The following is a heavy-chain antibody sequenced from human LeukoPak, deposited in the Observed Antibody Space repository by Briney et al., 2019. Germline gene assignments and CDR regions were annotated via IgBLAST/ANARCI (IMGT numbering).Heavy chain of an antibody. CDR1: GYTSTGLY. V-gene: IGHV1-2*02. J-gene: IGHJ4*02. Sequence: ASVKVSCKASGYTSTGLYMHWVRQAPGQGLEWMGWINPNTGGTYYAQKFQGRVTWTRDTSITTAYMELSRLRSDDTAVYFCAREGMDYGGNSVFVLWGQGTLVTVSS. CDR3: AREGMDYGGNSVFVL. CDR2: INPNTGGT. D-gene: IGHD4-23*01.